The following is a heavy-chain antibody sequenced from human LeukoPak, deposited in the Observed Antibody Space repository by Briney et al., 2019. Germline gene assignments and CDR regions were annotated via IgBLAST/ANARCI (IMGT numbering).Heavy chain of an antibody. CDR2: IYYSGST. Sequence: SETLSLTCTVSGGSISSSSYYWGWIRQPPGKGLEWIRSIYYSGSTYYNPSLKSRVTISVDTSKNQFSLKLSSVTAADTAVYYCASGGGYSGSYSSDYWGQGTLVTVSS. CDR1: GGSISSSSYY. J-gene: IGHJ4*02. D-gene: IGHD1-26*01. CDR3: ASGGGYSGSYSSDY. V-gene: IGHV4-39*01.